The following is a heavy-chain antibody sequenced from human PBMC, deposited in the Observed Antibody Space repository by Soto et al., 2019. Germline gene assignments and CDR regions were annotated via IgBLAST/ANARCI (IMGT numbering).Heavy chain of an antibody. CDR1: GFTFSSYA. V-gene: IGHV3-30-3*01. Sequence: GGSLRLSCAASGFTFSSYAMHWVRQAPGKGLEWVAVISYDGSNKYYADSVKGRFTISRDNSKNTLYLQMNSLRAEDTAVYYCARDWADIVVVVAATLVGGMDVWGQGTTVTVSS. J-gene: IGHJ6*02. CDR2: ISYDGSNK. CDR3: ARDWADIVVVVAATLVGGMDV. D-gene: IGHD2-15*01.